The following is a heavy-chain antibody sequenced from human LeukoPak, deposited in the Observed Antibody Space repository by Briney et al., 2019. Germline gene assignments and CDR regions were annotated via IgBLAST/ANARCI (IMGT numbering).Heavy chain of an antibody. CDR1: GFTFSNYA. Sequence: GGSLRLSCAASGFTFSNYAMNWVRQAPGKGLEWVSGISGSVGGTYYADSVKGRFTISRDDSKNTLYLQMNSLRAEDTAVYYCARDKRSWYVGSGMDVWGQGTTVTVSS. CDR3: ARDKRSWYVGSGMDV. CDR2: ISGSVGGT. V-gene: IGHV3-23*01. J-gene: IGHJ6*02. D-gene: IGHD6-13*01.